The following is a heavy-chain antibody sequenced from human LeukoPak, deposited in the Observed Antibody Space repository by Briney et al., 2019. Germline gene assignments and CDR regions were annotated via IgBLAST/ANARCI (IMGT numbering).Heavy chain of an antibody. J-gene: IGHJ4*02. CDR3: ARAYNSHFDY. Sequence: PGGSLRLSCAASGFTFSSYWMHWVRQAPGKGLVCVSRIKNDGSSTSYADSVKGRFTISRDDAKNTLYLQMNSLRAEDTAVYYCARAYNSHFDYWGQGALVTVSS. CDR2: IKNDGSST. D-gene: IGHD1-1*01. CDR1: GFTFSSYW. V-gene: IGHV3-74*01.